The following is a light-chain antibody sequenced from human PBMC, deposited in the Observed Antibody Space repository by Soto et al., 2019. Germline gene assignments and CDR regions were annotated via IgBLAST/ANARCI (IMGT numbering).Light chain of an antibody. CDR2: GAS. CDR1: QSVSSSY. CDR3: QQYGSSPYT. V-gene: IGKV3-20*01. Sequence: EIVLTQSPGTLSLSPGERATLSCRASQSVSSSYLAWYQQKPGQPPRLLIYGASSRAIGIPDRFSGSGSGTDFTLTISRLEPEYFAVYYCQQYGSSPYTFGQGTKLEIK. J-gene: IGKJ2*01.